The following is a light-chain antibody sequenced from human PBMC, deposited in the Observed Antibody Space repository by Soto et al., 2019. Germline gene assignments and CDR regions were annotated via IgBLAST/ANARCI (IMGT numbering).Light chain of an antibody. CDR3: QQSYSAPYT. J-gene: IGKJ2*01. CDR2: AAS. Sequence: DIQMTQSPSSLSASVGDRVTITCRASQSIYSSLNWYHQKPGKAPKLLIYAASNLQSGVPSRFSGSGSGTDFTLRISSLQPEDFATYSCQQSYSAPYTFGQGTKLEI. V-gene: IGKV1-39*01. CDR1: QSIYSS.